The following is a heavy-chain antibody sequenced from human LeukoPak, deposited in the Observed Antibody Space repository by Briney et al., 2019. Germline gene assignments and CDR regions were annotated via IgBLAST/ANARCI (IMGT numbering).Heavy chain of an antibody. D-gene: IGHD4-23*01. CDR1: GGSFSGYY. Sequence: SSETLSLTCAVYGGSFSGYYWSWIRQPPGKGLEWIGEINHSGSTNYKPSLKSRVTISVDTSKNQFSLKLSSVTAADTAVYYCARQRGYGGNSQSSFDYWGQGTLVTVSS. J-gene: IGHJ4*02. V-gene: IGHV4-34*01. CDR2: INHSGST. CDR3: ARQRGYGGNSQSSFDY.